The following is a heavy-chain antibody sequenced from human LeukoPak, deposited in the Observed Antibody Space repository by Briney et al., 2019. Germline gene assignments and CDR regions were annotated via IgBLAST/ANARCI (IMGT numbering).Heavy chain of an antibody. CDR1: GFTFSSYA. D-gene: IGHD1-26*01. V-gene: IGHV3-72*01. CDR2: TRNKANSYAT. J-gene: IGHJ5*02. CDR3: GRSGRYRPSDL. Sequence: GGSLRLSCAASGFTFSSYAMSWVRQAPGKGLEWVGRTRNKANSYATEYAASVKGRFTISRDDPKNLLYLQMNSLKSEDTAVYYCGRSGRYRPSDLWGQGTLVTVSS.